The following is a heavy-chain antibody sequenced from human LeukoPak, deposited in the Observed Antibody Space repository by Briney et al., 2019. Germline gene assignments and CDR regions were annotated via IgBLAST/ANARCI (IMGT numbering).Heavy chain of an antibody. CDR1: GYSFTSYW. V-gene: IGHV3-33*01. J-gene: IGHJ4*02. CDR2: IWYDGSNK. Sequence: GESLKISCKGSGYSFTSYWIGWVRQAPGKGLEWVAVIWYDGSNKYYADSVKGRFTISRDNSKNTLYLQMNSLRAEDTAVYYCAREAGYYDSSGYLTSYFDYWGQGTLVTVSS. D-gene: IGHD3-22*01. CDR3: AREAGYYDSSGYLTSYFDY.